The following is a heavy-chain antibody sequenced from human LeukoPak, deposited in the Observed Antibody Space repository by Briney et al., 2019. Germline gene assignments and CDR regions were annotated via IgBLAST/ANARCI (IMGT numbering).Heavy chain of an antibody. J-gene: IGHJ4*02. CDR3: ARGGVVPAAMEYYFDY. V-gene: IGHV4-61*02. CDR2: IYTSGST. Sequence: SETLSLTCTVSGGSISSGSYYWSWIRQPAGKGLEWIGRIYTSGSTNYNPSLKSRVTISVDTSKNQFSLKLSSVTAADTAVYYCARGGVVPAAMEYYFDYWGQGTLVTVSS. D-gene: IGHD2-2*01. CDR1: GGSISSGSYY.